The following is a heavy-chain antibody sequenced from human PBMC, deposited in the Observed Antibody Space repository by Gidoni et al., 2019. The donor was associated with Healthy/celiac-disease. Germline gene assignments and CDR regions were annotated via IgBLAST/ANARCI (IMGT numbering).Heavy chain of an antibody. CDR3: AREGDYGDFFDY. D-gene: IGHD4-17*01. V-gene: IGHV3-21*01. Sequence: EVQLVESGGGLVQPGGSLRLSCAASGFTFSSYSMNWVRQAPGKGLEWVSSISSSSSYIYYADSVKGRFTISRDNAKNSLYLQMNSLRAEDTAVYYCAREGDYGDFFDYWGQGTLVTVSS. J-gene: IGHJ4*02. CDR2: ISSSSSYI. CDR1: GFTFSSYS.